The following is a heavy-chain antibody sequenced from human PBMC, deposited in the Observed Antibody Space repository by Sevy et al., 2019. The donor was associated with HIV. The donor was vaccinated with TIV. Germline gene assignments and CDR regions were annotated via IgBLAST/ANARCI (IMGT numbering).Heavy chain of an antibody. CDR3: ATHAGIAAAGRVFDY. V-gene: IGHV3-72*01. D-gene: IGHD6-13*01. J-gene: IGHJ4*02. CDR2: TRNKADGYTT. Sequence: SCVASGFTFSDHYMEWVRQAPGKGLEWVGRTRNKADGYTTEYAASVKGRFTISRDESKNSLYVQMNSLKAEDTAVYYCATHAGIAAAGRVFDYWGQGTLVTVSS. CDR1: GFTFSDHY.